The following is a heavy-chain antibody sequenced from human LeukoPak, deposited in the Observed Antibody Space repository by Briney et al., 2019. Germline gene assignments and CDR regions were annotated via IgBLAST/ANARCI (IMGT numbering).Heavy chain of an antibody. CDR2: ISAYNGNT. Sequence: GASVKVSCKASGYTFTSYGISWVRQAPGQGLEWMGWISAYNGNTNYAQKLQGRVTMTTDTSTSTAYMELRSLRSDDTAVYYCARTPLRYFDWSSDYYYGMDVWGQGTTVTVSS. CDR1: GYTFTSYG. V-gene: IGHV1-18*01. J-gene: IGHJ6*02. D-gene: IGHD3-9*01. CDR3: ARTPLRYFDWSSDYYYGMDV.